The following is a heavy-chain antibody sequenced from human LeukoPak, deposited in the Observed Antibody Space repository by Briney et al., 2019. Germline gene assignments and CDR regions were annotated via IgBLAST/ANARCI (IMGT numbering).Heavy chain of an antibody. CDR1: GHSIRSASY. J-gene: IGHJ4*02. Sequence: PSETLSLTCDVSGHSIRSASYWGWIRQPPGRGLEWIGSIYHSGNTYYNSSLKSRLVISIDTAKNQISLKLSSVAAADTAMYYCARGRGGSGDRVILDSWGQGSVVTISS. D-gene: IGHD1-26*01. V-gene: IGHV4-38-2*01. CDR3: ARGRGGSGDRVILDS. CDR2: IYHSGNT.